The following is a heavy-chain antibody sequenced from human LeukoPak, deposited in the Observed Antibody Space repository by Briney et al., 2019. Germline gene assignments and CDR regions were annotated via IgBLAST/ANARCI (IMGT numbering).Heavy chain of an antibody. V-gene: IGHV4-39*01. CDR3: ARHEYSGSYYGLSWFDP. J-gene: IGHJ5*02. CDR1: GGSISSSGYC. D-gene: IGHD1-26*01. Sequence: KPSETLSLTCTVSGGSISSSGYCWGWIRQPPGKGLEWIASIYYSGSTYYNPSLKSRVTISVDTSKNQLSLKLSSLTAADTAVYYCARHEYSGSYYGLSWFDPWGQGTQVTVSS. CDR2: IYYSGST.